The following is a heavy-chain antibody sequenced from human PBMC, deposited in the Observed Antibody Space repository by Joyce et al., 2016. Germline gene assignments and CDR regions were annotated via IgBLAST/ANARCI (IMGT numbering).Heavy chain of an antibody. CDR1: GFTFDSYG. Sequence: QEQLVESGGGVVQPGRSLRLSCVASGFTFDSYGMHWVRQAPGKGLEWVAVIWVDGSHAYYADSVEGRFTTSRDNSKNTVYLQMSSLRVEDTAVYYCARDKGYYRRRNWFDPWGQGTLVTVSS. CDR2: IWVDGSHA. CDR3: ARDKGYYRRRNWFDP. D-gene: IGHD3-22*01. V-gene: IGHV3-33*01. J-gene: IGHJ5*02.